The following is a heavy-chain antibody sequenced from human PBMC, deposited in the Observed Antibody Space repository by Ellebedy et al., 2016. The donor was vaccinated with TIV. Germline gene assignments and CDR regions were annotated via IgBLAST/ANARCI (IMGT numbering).Heavy chain of an antibody. V-gene: IGHV3-30*04. Sequence: GGSLRLSCAASGFILSNSAMFWVRQAPGKGLAWVAVISCDGSNKDYADSVKGRFTVSRDGSKNTLYLEMNSLRLDDTAVYYCARAGEKWELNYWGQGALVTVSS. J-gene: IGHJ4*02. CDR3: ARAGEKWELNY. CDR2: ISCDGSNK. D-gene: IGHD1-26*01. CDR1: GFILSNSA.